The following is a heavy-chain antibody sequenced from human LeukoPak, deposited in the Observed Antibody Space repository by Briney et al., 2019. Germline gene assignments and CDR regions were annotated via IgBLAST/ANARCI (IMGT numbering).Heavy chain of an antibody. CDR2: IKQDGSEK. CDR1: GFTFSSYW. D-gene: IGHD3-22*01. J-gene: IGHJ5*02. CDR3: ARESEDVHTYYYDSPSFDP. Sequence: PGGSLRLSCAASGFTFSSYWMSWVRQAPGKGLEWEANIKQDGSEKYYVDSVKGRFTISRDNAKNSLYLQMNSLRAEDTAVYYCARESEDVHTYYYDSPSFDPWGQGTLVTVSS. V-gene: IGHV3-7*01.